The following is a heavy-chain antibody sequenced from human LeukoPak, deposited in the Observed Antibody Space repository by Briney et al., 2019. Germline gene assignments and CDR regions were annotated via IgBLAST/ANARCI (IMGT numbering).Heavy chain of an antibody. D-gene: IGHD6-13*01. CDR2: INHSGST. J-gene: IGHJ4*02. Sequence: SETLSLTCAVYGGSFSGYYWSWIRQPPGKGLEWIGEINHSGSTNYNPSLKSRVTISVDTSKNQFSLKLSSVTAADTAVYYCARSSSSIDYWGQGTLVTVTS. V-gene: IGHV4-34*01. CDR1: GGSFSGYY. CDR3: ARSSSSIDY.